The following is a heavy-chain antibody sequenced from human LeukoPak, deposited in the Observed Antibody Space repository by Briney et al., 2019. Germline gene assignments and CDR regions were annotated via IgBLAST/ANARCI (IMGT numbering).Heavy chain of an antibody. Sequence: ASVKVSCKASGGTFISYAISWVRQAPGQGREWMGGMIPIFGTANYAQKFQGRVTITTDESTSTAYMELSSLRSEDTPVYYCARPSIAAALDYWGPGTLVTVSS. D-gene: IGHD6-13*01. CDR3: ARPSIAAALDY. CDR2: MIPIFGTA. J-gene: IGHJ4*02. V-gene: IGHV1-69*05. CDR1: GGTFISYA.